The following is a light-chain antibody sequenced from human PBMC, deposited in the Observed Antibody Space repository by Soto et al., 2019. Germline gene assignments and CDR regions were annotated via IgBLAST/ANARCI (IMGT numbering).Light chain of an antibody. CDR3: QQYGSSGT. V-gene: IGKV3-20*01. CDR1: QSIRGIY. Sequence: ERVLTQSPGTVSLSPGERATLSCRASQSIRGIYLAWYQQKPGQAPRLVIYGGSRRATGIPDRFSGSGSGTDFTLTISRQEPEDFAVYYCQQYGSSGTFGQGTKVDI. J-gene: IGKJ1*01. CDR2: GGS.